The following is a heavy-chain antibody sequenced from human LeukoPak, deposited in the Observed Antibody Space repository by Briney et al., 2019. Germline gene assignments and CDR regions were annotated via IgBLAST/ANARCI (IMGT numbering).Heavy chain of an antibody. Sequence: ASVKVSCKASGYTFTSYGISWVRQAPGQGLEWMGWISAYNGNTNYAQKLQGRVTMTTDTSTSTAYMELRSLRSDDTAVYYCARLGYCSSTSCSQGVFDTWGQGTMVTVSS. J-gene: IGHJ3*02. CDR2: ISAYNGNT. V-gene: IGHV1-18*01. CDR3: ARLGYCSSTSCSQGVFDT. CDR1: GYTFTSYG. D-gene: IGHD2-2*01.